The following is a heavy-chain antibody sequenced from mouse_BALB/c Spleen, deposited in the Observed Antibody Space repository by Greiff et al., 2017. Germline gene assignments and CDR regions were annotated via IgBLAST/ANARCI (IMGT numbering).Heavy chain of an antibody. CDR3: ARWGLRRNYFDY. CDR2: ISSGGST. V-gene: IGHV5-6-5*01. Sequence: EVQRVESGGGLVKPGGSLKLSCAASGFTFSSYAMSWVRQTPEKRLEWVASISSGGSTYYPDSVKGRFTISRDNARNILYLQMSSLRSEDTAMYYCARWGLRRNYFDYWGQGTTLTVSS. J-gene: IGHJ2*01. CDR1: GFTFSSYA. D-gene: IGHD2-4*01.